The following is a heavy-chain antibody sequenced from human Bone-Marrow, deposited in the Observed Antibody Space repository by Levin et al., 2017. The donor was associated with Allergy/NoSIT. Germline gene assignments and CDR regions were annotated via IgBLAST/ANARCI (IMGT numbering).Heavy chain of an antibody. J-gene: IGHJ5*02. D-gene: IGHD6-19*01. Sequence: LSLTCAASGFTFSSYAMHWVRQAPGKGLEWVAVISYDGSNKYYADSVKGRFTISRDNSKNTLYLQMNSLRAEDTAVYYCARDLGGAGIAVAGMVPEGNWFDPWGQGTLVTVSS. V-gene: IGHV3-30-3*01. CDR2: ISYDGSNK. CDR1: GFTFSSYA. CDR3: ARDLGGAGIAVAGMVPEGNWFDP.